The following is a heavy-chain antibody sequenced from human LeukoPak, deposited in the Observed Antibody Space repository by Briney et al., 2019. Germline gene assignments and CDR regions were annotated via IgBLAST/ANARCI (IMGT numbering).Heavy chain of an antibody. J-gene: IGHJ3*02. D-gene: IGHD2-21*01. CDR2: FDPEDGET. V-gene: IGHV1-24*01. CDR1: GYTLTELS. CDR3: ATRVIHHNDAFDI. Sequence: ASVKVSCKVSGYTLTELSMHWVRQAPGKGLEWMGGFDPEDGETIYAQKFQCRVTMTEETSTDKAYMQLSSLRSEETAVYYCATRVIHHNDAFDIWGQGTMVTVSS.